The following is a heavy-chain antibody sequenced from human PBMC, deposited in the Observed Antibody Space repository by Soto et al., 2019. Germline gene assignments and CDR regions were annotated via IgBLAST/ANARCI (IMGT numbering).Heavy chain of an antibody. CDR3: ARKGAAASYAHYYMDV. Sequence: PSETLSLTCTVSGGSISPYYWSWIRQPPGKGKEWIGYVYYSGNTNYNPSLESRVTISVDTSRNRFSLNLTSATAADTAVYYCARKGAAASYAHYYMDVWGRGTAVTVSS. CDR2: VYYSGNT. D-gene: IGHD6-13*01. J-gene: IGHJ6*03. CDR1: GGSISPYY. V-gene: IGHV4-59*01.